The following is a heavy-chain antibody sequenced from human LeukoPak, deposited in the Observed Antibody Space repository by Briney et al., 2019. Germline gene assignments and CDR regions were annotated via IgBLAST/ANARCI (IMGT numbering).Heavy chain of an antibody. V-gene: IGHV1-18*01. CDR2: ISGYNGNT. CDR1: GYTFTNYG. Sequence: ASVTVSCKASGYTFTNYGITWVRQAPGQGLEWMGWISGYNGNTNYAQKLQDRVTLTTDTSTSTAYMELRSLRSDDTAVYYCARADLSLLLRFGVPGENRVHGTLVTVSS. D-gene: IGHD3-10*01. J-gene: IGHJ4*01. CDR3: ARADLSLLLRFGVPGEN.